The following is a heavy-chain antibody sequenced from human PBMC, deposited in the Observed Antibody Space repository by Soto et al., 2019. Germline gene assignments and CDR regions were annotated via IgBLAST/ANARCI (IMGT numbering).Heavy chain of an antibody. V-gene: IGHV3-49*04. CDR3: TRDVNGYSSGWAFDY. Sequence: PGGSLRLSCTASGFTFGDYAMSWVRQAPGKGLEWVGFIRSKAYGGTTEYAASVKGRFTISRDDSKSIAYLQMNSLKTEDTAVYYCTRDVNGYSSGWAFDYWGQGTLVTVSS. J-gene: IGHJ4*02. CDR2: IRSKAYGGTT. D-gene: IGHD6-19*01. CDR1: GFTFGDYA.